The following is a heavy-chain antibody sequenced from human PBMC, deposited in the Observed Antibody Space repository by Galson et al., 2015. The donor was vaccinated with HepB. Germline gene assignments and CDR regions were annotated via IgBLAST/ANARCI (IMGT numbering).Heavy chain of an antibody. D-gene: IGHD4-17*01. J-gene: IGHJ4*02. CDR1: GGSISSYY. V-gene: IGHV4-59*01. Sequence: SETLSLTCTVSGGSISSYYWSWIRQPPGKGLEWIGYIYSSGSTNYNPSLKSRVTISVDTSKNQFSLKLSSVTAADTAVYYCARAHDYGDYVVSYYFDYWGQGTLVTVSS. CDR3: ARAHDYGDYVVSYYFDY. CDR2: IYSSGST.